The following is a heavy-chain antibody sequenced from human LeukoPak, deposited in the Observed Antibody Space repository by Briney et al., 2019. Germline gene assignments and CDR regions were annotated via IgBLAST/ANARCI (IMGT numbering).Heavy chain of an antibody. J-gene: IGHJ4*02. Sequence: PGASVKVSCKASGYTFTGYYMHWVRQAPGQGLEWMGWINPNSGGTNYAQKFQGRVTMTRDTSISTVYMELSSLRSEDTAVYYCARNDDSSGSEYWGQGTLVTVSS. D-gene: IGHD3-22*01. CDR2: INPNSGGT. CDR3: ARNDDSSGSEY. CDR1: GYTFTGYY. V-gene: IGHV1-2*02.